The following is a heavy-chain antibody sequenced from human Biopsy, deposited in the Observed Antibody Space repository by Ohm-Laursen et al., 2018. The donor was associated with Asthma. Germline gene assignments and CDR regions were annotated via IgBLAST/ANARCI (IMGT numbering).Heavy chain of an antibody. CDR1: GGSGSTGSYY. CDR3: ARGPNYHGSGRAPIGMDV. V-gene: IGHV4-61*01. CDR2: IYYTGSD. Sequence: SETLSLTCTVSGGSGSTGSYYWSWIRQPPGKGLEWHGDIYYTGSDNYNPSLKSRVTISVDTSKNQFSLRLNSVTAADTAVYYCARGPNYHGSGRAPIGMDVWGQGTTVTVSS. D-gene: IGHD3-10*01. J-gene: IGHJ6*02.